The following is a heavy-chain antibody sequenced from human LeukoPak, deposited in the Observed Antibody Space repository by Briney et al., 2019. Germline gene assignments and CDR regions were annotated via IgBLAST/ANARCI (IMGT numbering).Heavy chain of an antibody. J-gene: IGHJ3*02. D-gene: IGHD3/OR15-3a*01. CDR1: GVSFSGYY. CDR3: ARVGVGLGAFDI. V-gene: IGHV4-34*01. CDR2: IYHSGST. Sequence: SETLSLTCAVYGVSFSGYYWSWIRQPPGKGLEWIGEIYHSGSTNYNPSLKSRVTISVDKSKNQFSLKLSSVTAADTAVYYCARVGVGLGAFDIWGQGTMVTVSS.